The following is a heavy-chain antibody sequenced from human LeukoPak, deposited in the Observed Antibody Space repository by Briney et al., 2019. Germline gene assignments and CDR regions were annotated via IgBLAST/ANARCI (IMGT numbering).Heavy chain of an antibody. CDR1: GFSFSTYW. CDR2: ISSSGSTI. J-gene: IGHJ4*02. Sequence: GGSLRLSCAASGFSFSTYWMNWVRQAPGKGLEWVSYISSSGSTIYYADSVKGRFTISRDNAKNSLYLQMNSLSAEDTAVYYCARAPSYYYESSGFYLDYWGQGTLVTVSS. V-gene: IGHV3-48*04. D-gene: IGHD3-22*01. CDR3: ARAPSYYYESSGFYLDY.